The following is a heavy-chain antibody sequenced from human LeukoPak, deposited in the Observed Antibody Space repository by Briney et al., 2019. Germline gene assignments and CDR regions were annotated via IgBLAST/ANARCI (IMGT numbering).Heavy chain of an antibody. J-gene: IGHJ6*03. CDR3: ARVGRGDQLRYFDWLYYYYMDV. V-gene: IGHV4-4*07. Sequence: PSETLSLTCTVSGGSISSYYWSWIRQPAGKGLEWIGRIYTSGSTNYNPSLKSRVTMSVDTSKNQFSLKLSSVTAADTAVYYCARVGRGDQLRYFDWLYYYYMDVWGKGTTVTVSS. CDR1: GGSISSYY. D-gene: IGHD3-9*01. CDR2: IYTSGST.